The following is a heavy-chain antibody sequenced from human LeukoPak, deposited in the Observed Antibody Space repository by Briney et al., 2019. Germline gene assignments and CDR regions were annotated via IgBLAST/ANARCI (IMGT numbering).Heavy chain of an antibody. V-gene: IGHV3-23*01. CDR2: ISGSGGST. Sequence: GGSLRLSCAASGFTFSSYAMSWVRQAPGKRLEWVSAISGSGGSTYYADSVKGRFTISRDNSKNTLYLQMNSLRAEDTAVYYCAKVGGEPTMVRGVTEYYYYGMDVWGQGTTVTVSS. D-gene: IGHD3-10*01. J-gene: IGHJ6*02. CDR3: AKVGGEPTMVRGVTEYYYYGMDV. CDR1: GFTFSSYA.